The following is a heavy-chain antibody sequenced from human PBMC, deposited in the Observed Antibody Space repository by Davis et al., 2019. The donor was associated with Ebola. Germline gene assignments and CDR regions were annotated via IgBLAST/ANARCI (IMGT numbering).Heavy chain of an antibody. V-gene: IGHV3-48*04. CDR3: ARDQHCSSTSCLYYYYYGMDV. CDR2: ISSSGSTI. CDR1: GFTFSSYW. Sequence: GESLKISCAASGFTFSSYWMSWVRQAPGKGLEWVSYISSSGSTIYYADSVKGRFTISRDNAKNSLYLQMNSLRAEDTAGYYCARDQHCSSTSCLYYYYYGMDVWGQGTTVTVSS. D-gene: IGHD2-2*01. J-gene: IGHJ6*02.